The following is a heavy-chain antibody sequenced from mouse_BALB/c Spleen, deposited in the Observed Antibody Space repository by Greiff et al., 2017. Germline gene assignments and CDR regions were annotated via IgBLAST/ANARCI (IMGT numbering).Heavy chain of an antibody. Sequence: EVQLVESGGGLVKPGGSLKLSCAASGFTFSSYAMSWVRQTPEKRLEWVASISSGGSTYYPDSVKGRFTISRDNARNILYLQMSSLRSEDTAMYYCAREGSPYYFDYWGQGTTLTVSS. J-gene: IGHJ2*01. CDR2: ISSGGST. V-gene: IGHV5-6-5*01. CDR1: GFTFSSYA. CDR3: AREGSPYYFDY.